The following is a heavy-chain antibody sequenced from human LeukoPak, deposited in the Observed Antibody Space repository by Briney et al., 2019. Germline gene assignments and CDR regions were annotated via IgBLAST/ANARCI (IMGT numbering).Heavy chain of an antibody. CDR3: ARGGGLDV. Sequence: GGSLRFSCAASGFTFSSYCRTWARQGPGKGLEWVASINHNGNVNYYVDSVKGRFTISRDNAKNSLYLQMSNLRAEDTAVYFCARGGGLDVWGQGATVTVSS. CDR1: GFTFSSYC. J-gene: IGHJ6*02. D-gene: IGHD3-16*01. CDR2: INHNGNVN. V-gene: IGHV3-7*03.